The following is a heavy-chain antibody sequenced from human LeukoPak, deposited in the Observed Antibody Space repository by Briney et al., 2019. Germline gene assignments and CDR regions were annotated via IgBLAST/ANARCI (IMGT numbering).Heavy chain of an antibody. CDR2: ISGSGGST. J-gene: IGHJ4*02. V-gene: IGHV3-23*01. CDR1: GFTFSSYA. CDR3: AKDYYDSSGYYHDYFDY. Sequence: PGVSLRLFCAASGFTFSSYAMSWVRQAPGKGLESVSPISGSGGSTYYADSVKGRFTISRDNSKNTLYLQMNSLRAEDTAVYYCAKDYYDSSGYYHDYFDYWGQGTLVTVSS. D-gene: IGHD3-22*01.